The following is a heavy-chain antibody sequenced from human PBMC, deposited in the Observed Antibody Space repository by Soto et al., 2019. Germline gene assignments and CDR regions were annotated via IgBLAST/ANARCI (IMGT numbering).Heavy chain of an antibody. J-gene: IGHJ4*02. CDR1: GFSLTTDGEG. Sequence: QITLKESGPTLVKPAQTLALTCGFSGFSLTTDGEGVGWVRQPPGEALEWLALIYWDDDERYSPSLKTRLTITKDPSKNQVVLIMTNMDPVDTATYYCAHSRNLITEDAQVGDFDYWGQGTLVTVSS. CDR2: IYWDDDE. V-gene: IGHV2-5*02. D-gene: IGHD3-10*01. CDR3: AHSRNLITEDAQVGDFDY.